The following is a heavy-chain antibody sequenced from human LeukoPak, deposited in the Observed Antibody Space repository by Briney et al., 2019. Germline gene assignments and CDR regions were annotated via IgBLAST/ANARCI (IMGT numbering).Heavy chain of an antibody. V-gene: IGHV5-51*01. J-gene: IGHJ4*02. CDR1: GYSFTNYW. D-gene: IGHD1-7*01. CDR3: ARPGNTGTDYFQF. Sequence: GQSLKISCKGSGYSFTNYWIGWVRQLPGKGLEWVGFIYPGDSDTRYSPSFQGQVTISADKSIPTAYLQWSSLKASDTAIYYCARPGNTGTDYFQFWGQGTLVTVSS. CDR2: IYPGDSDT.